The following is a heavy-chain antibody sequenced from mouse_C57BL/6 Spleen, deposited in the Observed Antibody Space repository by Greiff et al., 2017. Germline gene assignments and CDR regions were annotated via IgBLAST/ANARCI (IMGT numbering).Heavy chain of an antibody. CDR1: GFTFSDYY. V-gene: IGHV5-16*01. CDR2: INYDGSST. D-gene: IGHD2-4*01. Sequence: EVKLVESEGGLVQPGSSMKLSCTASGFTFSDYYMAWVRQVPEKGLEWVANINYDGSSTYYLDSLKSRFIISRDNAENILYLQMSSLKSEDTATYYCARDGYDYDGGYYFDYWGQGTTLTVSS. CDR3: ARDGYDYDGGYYFDY. J-gene: IGHJ2*01.